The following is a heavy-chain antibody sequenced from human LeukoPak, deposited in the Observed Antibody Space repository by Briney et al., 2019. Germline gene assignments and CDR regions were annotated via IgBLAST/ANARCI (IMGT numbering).Heavy chain of an antibody. D-gene: IGHD5-12*01. CDR2: IKPDGSDT. J-gene: IGHJ4*02. V-gene: IGHV3-74*01. CDR1: GFTFSSYA. Sequence: GGSLRLSCAASGFTFSSYAMHWVRQAPGKGLVWVSRIKPDGSDTNYADSVKGRFTISRDNAKNTVYLQMNSLRAEDTAVYYCARGKYGGYFIDYWGQGTLVTVSS. CDR3: ARGKYGGYFIDY.